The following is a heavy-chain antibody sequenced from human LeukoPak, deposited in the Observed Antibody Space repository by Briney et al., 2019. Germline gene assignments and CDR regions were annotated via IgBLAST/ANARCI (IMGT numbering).Heavy chain of an antibody. CDR1: GGSISSGRYY. V-gene: IGHV4-61*02. CDR3: ARDRSSSYTRDWFDP. Sequence: ASETLSLTCSVSGGSISSGRYYWSWIRQPAGKGLEWIGRIYNSESINYNPSLKSRVTMSIDTSKNQFSLKLNSVTAADTAVYYCARDRSSSYTRDWFDPWGQGALVTVSS. CDR2: IYNSESI. J-gene: IGHJ5*02. D-gene: IGHD6-13*01.